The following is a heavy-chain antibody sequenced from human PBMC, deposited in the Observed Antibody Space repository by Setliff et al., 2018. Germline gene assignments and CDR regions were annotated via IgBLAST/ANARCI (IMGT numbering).Heavy chain of an antibody. CDR2: INPNSGGT. V-gene: IGHV1-2*02. J-gene: IGHJ6*02. CDR3: AREIRVVVPAAPRYYGMDV. D-gene: IGHD2-2*01. CDR1: GYTFNGYY. Sequence: GASVKVSCKASGYTFNGYYMHWVRQAPGQGLEWMGWINPNSGGTNYAQKFQGRVTMTRDTSISTAYMELSRLRSDDTAVYYCAREIRVVVPAAPRYYGMDVWGQRTTVTVSS.